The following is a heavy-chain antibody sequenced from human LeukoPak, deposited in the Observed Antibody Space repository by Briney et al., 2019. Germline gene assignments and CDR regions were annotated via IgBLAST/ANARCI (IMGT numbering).Heavy chain of an antibody. Sequence: SETLSLTCTVSGGSISSGSYYWSWIRQPAGKGLEWIGRIYTSGSTNYNPSLKSRVTISVDTSKNQFSLKLSSVTAADTAVYYCARANNWNYGVHYYYYMDVWGKGTTVTVSS. CDR1: GGSISSGSYY. CDR2: IYTSGST. J-gene: IGHJ6*03. CDR3: ARANNWNYGVHYYYYMDV. D-gene: IGHD1-7*01. V-gene: IGHV4-61*02.